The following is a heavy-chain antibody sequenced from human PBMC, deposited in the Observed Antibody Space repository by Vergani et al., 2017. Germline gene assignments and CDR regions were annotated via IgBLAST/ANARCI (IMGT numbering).Heavy chain of an antibody. CDR2: SSWNSVSI. CDR1: GGSISSGGYY. J-gene: IGHJ4*02. V-gene: IGHV3-9*01. Sequence: VQLQESGPGLVKPSQTLSLTCTVSGGSISSGGYYWSWIRQHPGKGLEWVSGSSWNSVSIGYADSVKGRFTISRDNAKNSLYLQMNSLRAEDTALYYCAKDVGTFIAAAGSFDYWGQGTLVTVSS. CDR3: AKDVGTFIAAAGSFDY. D-gene: IGHD6-13*01.